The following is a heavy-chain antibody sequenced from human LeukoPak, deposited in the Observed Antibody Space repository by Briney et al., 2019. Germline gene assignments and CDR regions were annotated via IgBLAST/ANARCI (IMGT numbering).Heavy chain of an antibody. D-gene: IGHD3-22*01. CDR2: INPNSGGT. Sequence: ASVKVSCKASGYTFTGYYMHWVREAPGQGLEWMGWINPNSGGTNYAQKLQGRVTMTRDTSISTAYMELSRLRSDDTAVYYCARDRYYYDSSGSPNDYWGQGTLVTVSS. CDR1: GYTFTGYY. J-gene: IGHJ4*02. V-gene: IGHV1-2*02. CDR3: ARDRYYYDSSGSPNDY.